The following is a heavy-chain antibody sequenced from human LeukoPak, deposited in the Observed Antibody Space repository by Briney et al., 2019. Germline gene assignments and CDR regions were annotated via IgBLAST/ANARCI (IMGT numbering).Heavy chain of an antibody. CDR1: GFTFSGHW. Sequence: GGSLRLSCAVSGFTFSGHWMFWVRQAPGKGLEWVSSDGSSTGYTDSVKGRFTVSRDNAKNTLYLQMNSLRAEDTAVYYCARARWYSCDYWGQGTLVTVSS. D-gene: IGHD5-24*01. V-gene: IGHV3-74*01. CDR3: ARARWYSCDY. J-gene: IGHJ4*02. CDR2: DGSST.